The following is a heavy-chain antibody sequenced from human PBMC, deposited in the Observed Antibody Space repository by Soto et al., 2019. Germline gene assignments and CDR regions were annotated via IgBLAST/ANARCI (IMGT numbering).Heavy chain of an antibody. CDR2: MYSGGGT. D-gene: IGHD1-26*01. CDR1: GFTVSNNY. CDR3: ARGGSGSQTVGY. Sequence: EVQLVESGGGLVQPGGSLRVSCAASGFTVSNNYMGWVRQAPGTGLEWVSLMYSGGGTDYADSVKGRFIISRDNSKNTLYLQMNSLRAEDTAVYYCARGGSGSQTVGYWGQGALVTVSS. V-gene: IGHV3-66*01. J-gene: IGHJ4*02.